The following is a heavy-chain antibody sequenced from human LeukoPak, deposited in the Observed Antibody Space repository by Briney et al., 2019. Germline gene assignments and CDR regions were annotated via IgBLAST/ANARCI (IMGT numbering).Heavy chain of an antibody. CDR3: ARGAYYYYYYMDV. J-gene: IGHJ6*03. CDR1: GYTFTGYY. Sequence: GASVKVSCKASGYTFTGYYMHWVRQAPGQGLEWMEWINPNSGGTNYAQKFQGRVTMTRDTSISTAYLELSRLRSDDTAVYYCARGAYYYYYYMDVWGKGTTVTVSS. CDR2: INPNSGGT. V-gene: IGHV1-2*02.